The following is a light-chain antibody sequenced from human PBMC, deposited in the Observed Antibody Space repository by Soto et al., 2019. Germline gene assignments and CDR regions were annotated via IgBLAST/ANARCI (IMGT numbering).Light chain of an antibody. CDR1: GNDVGNYNL. J-gene: IGLJ3*02. Sequence: QSVLSQPASVSGSPGQSVTISCSGTGNDVGNYNLVSWYQQHPGKVPKLLIYEVSRRPSGVSDRFSASKSGNTASLTISGLQADDQADYYCCSSSGVTTWIFGGGTKLTVL. CDR3: CSSSGVTTWI. V-gene: IGLV2-23*02. CDR2: EVS.